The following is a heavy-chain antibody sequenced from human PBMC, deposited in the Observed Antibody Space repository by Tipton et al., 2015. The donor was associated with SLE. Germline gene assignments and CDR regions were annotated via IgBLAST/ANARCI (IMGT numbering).Heavy chain of an antibody. D-gene: IGHD6-13*01. CDR1: GGSITSYH. J-gene: IGHJ4*02. V-gene: IGHV4-59*01. CDR2: IYYSGST. CDR3: ARASGSYYFDY. Sequence: TLSLTCTVSGGSITSYHWSWIRQAPGKGLEWIGSIYYSGSTNYNPSLKSRVTISVDTSKNQFSLKLSSVTAADTAVYYCARASGSYYFDYWGQGTLVTVSS.